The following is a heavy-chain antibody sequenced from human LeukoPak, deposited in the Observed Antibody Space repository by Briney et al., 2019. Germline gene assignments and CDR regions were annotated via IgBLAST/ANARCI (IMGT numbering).Heavy chain of an antibody. Sequence: GGSLRLSCVTSGFTFSNYWMSWVRQAPGKGLEWVAKVKEDGSEKNYVASVKGRFTISRDNAENAVHLEMDSLRAEDTAVYYCARDGVVAAETGGFDYWGQGDPGTVSS. J-gene: IGHJ4*02. CDR2: VKEDGSEK. V-gene: IGHV3-7*01. CDR1: GFTFSNYW. D-gene: IGHD6-13*01. CDR3: ARDGVVAAETGGFDY.